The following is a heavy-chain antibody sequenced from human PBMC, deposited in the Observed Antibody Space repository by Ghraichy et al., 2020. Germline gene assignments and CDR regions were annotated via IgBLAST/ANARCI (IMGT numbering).Heavy chain of an antibody. CDR2: NSGGGGGT. D-gene: IGHD6-6*01. V-gene: IGHV3-23*01. CDR1: GFTFSTFSSYA. CDR3: AKGWYGSSSTYFDY. J-gene: IGHJ4*02. Sequence: GGSLRLSCAASGFTFSTFSSYAISWVRQAPGKGLEWVSTNSGGGGGTYYADSVKGRFTISRDISKNTLSLQMNSLRVEDTAVYYCAKGWYGSSSTYFDYWGQGTLVTVSS.